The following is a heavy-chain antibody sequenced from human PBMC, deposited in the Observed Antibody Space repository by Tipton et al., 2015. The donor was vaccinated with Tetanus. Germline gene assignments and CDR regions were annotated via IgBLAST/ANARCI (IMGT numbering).Heavy chain of an antibody. J-gene: IGHJ6*02. V-gene: IGHV3-66*01. CDR3: ARGAGQWLVYYGMDV. Sequence: SLRLSCAASGFTVSSNYMSWVRQAPGKGLEWVSVIYSGGSTYYADSVKGRFTISRDNSKNTLYLQMNSLRAEDTAVYYCARGAGQWLVYYGMDVWGQGTTVTVSS. CDR1: GFTVSSNY. D-gene: IGHD6-19*01. CDR2: IYSGGST.